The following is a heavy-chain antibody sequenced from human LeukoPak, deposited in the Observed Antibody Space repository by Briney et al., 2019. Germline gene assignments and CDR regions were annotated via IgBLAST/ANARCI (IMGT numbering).Heavy chain of an antibody. J-gene: IGHJ4*02. D-gene: IGHD6-19*01. V-gene: IGHV3-23*01. CDR2: ISGSGSTT. Sequence: GGSLRLSCAAYGFTFSNYAMNWVRQAPGKGLEWVSAISGSGSTTYYADSVKGRFTISRDNSKNTLFLQMNSLRAEDTALYYCAKPGYSSGWYIFDYWGQGTLVTVSS. CDR1: GFTFSNYA. CDR3: AKPGYSSGWYIFDY.